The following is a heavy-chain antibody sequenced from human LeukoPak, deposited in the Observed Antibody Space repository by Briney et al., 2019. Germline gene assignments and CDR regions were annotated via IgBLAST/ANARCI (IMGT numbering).Heavy chain of an antibody. D-gene: IGHD3-10*01. CDR1: GGSFSGYY. CDR2: INHSGST. J-gene: IGHJ4*02. Sequence: PSETLSLTCAVYGGSFSGYYWSWIRQPPGKGLEWIGEINHSGSTNYNPSLKSRVTISVDTSKNQFSLKLSSVTAADTAVYYCARGSMVREFDYWGQGTLVTVSS. V-gene: IGHV4-34*01. CDR3: ARGSMVREFDY.